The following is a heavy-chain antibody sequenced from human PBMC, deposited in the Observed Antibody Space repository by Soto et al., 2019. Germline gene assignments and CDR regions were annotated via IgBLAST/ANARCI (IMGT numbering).Heavy chain of an antibody. CDR3: ARDSYSNYDGRIYYYYGIDV. CDR2: INPNGGGT. J-gene: IGHJ6*02. V-gene: IGHV1-2*04. Sequence: ASVKVSCKASGYTFTSYDINWVRQATGQGLEWMGWINPNGGGTNYAQKFQGWVTMTRDTSISTAYMELSRLRSDDTAVYYCARDSYSNYDGRIYYYYGIDVWGQGTTVTVSS. CDR1: GYTFTSYD. D-gene: IGHD4-4*01.